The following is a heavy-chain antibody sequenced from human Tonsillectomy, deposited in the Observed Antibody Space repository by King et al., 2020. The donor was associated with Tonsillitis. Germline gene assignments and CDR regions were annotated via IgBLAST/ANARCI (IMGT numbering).Heavy chain of an antibody. CDR3: ARESSDRYCSSTSCLHFDY. J-gene: IGHJ4*02. D-gene: IGHD2-2*01. CDR2: IYYSGST. CDR1: GGSISSGDYY. V-gene: IGHV4-30-4*01. Sequence: QLQESGPGLVKPSQTLSLTCTVSGGSISSGDYYWSWIRQPPGKGLEWIGYIYYSGSTYYNPSLKSRVTISVDTSKNQFSLKLSSVTAAYTAGYYCARESSDRYCSSTSCLHFDYWGQGTLVTVSS.